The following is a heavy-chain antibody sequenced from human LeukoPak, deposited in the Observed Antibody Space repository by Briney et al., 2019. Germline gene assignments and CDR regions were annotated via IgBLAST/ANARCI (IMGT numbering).Heavy chain of an antibody. CDR3: ARGGAAAGKRAYYYGMDV. CDR2: IYYSGST. J-gene: IGHJ6*02. CDR1: GGSISSYY. Sequence: NPSETLSLTCTVSGGSISSYYWSWIRQPPGKGLEWIGYIYYSGSTNYNPSLKSRVTISVDTSKNQFSLKLSSVTAADTAVYYCARGGAAAGKRAYYYGMDVWGQGTTVTVSS. V-gene: IGHV4-59*01. D-gene: IGHD6-13*01.